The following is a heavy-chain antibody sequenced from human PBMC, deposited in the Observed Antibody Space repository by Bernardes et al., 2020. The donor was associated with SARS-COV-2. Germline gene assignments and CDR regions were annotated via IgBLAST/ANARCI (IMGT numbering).Heavy chain of an antibody. CDR1: GFTFSTYY. Sequence: SLRLSCAASGFTFSTYYMNWVRQAPGKGLEWVSAVRPTGLKTFYADSVKGRFTISRDNSKNTLYLQMNSLRDEDTAMYFCARGLAETYWYFDLWGHGTLVTVSS. V-gene: IGHV3-23*01. CDR2: VRPTGLKT. J-gene: IGHJ2*01. CDR3: ARGLAETYWYFDL.